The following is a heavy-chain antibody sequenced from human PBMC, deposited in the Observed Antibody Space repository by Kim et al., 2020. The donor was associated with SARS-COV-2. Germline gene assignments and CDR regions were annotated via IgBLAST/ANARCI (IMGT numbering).Heavy chain of an antibody. V-gene: IGHV3-23*01. J-gene: IGHJ4*02. Sequence: GGSLRLSCAASGFTFSSYAMSWVRQAPGKGLEWVSAISGSGGSTYYADSVKGRFTISRDNSKNTLYLQMNSLRAEDTAVYYCAKGDIGLPYCSGGSCYSDYFYYWGQGTLVTVSS. CDR3: AKGDIGLPYCSGGSCYSDYFYY. CDR2: ISGSGGST. D-gene: IGHD2-15*01. CDR1: GFTFSSYA.